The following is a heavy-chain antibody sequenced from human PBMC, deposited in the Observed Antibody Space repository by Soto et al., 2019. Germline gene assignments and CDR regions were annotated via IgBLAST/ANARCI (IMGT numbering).Heavy chain of an antibody. D-gene: IGHD3-10*01. J-gene: IGHJ4*02. V-gene: IGHV1-69*01. CDR1: GGTVSSYA. Sequence: QLHLVQSGAEVKKAGSSVKVSCKASGGTVSSYAITWVRQAPGKGLEWMGVFIPIFVSAHYAPKFQGRTTITADESTNTAYMELSGLTSEDTAIYYCARDVSSDTTGFRGYDLWGQGTQVTVSS. CDR3: ARDVSSDTTGFRGYDL. CDR2: FIPIFVSA.